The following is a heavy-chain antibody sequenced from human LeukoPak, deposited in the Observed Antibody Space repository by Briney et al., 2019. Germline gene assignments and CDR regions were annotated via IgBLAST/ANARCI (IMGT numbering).Heavy chain of an antibody. V-gene: IGHV5-51*01. CDR2: IYPGDSDT. D-gene: IGHD3-10*01. J-gene: IGHJ3*01. CDR1: GYTFSNQW. Sequence: KPGESLEISCEASGYTFSNQWIGWVRQMPGKGLEWMGIIYPGDSDTRYSPSFQGQVTISVDKSATTTYLQWHSLKASDTAMYYCARTGYHYGSGSHYAFDLWGQGTMVTVSS. CDR3: ARTGYHYGSGSHYAFDL.